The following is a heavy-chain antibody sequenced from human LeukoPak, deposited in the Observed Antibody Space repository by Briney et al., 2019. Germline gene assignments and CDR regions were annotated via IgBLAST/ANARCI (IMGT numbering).Heavy chain of an antibody. CDR2: ITSSSLYI. V-gene: IGHV3-21*01. Sequence: GGSLRLSCAASGFTLSSCTMNWVRQAPGKGLEWVSSITSSSLYIYYADSVKGRFTISRDNAKNSLYLQMNSLRAEDTAVYYCASEHSGNYNRPFDYWGQGTLVTVSS. CDR1: GFTLSSCT. D-gene: IGHD1-26*01. CDR3: ASEHSGNYNRPFDY. J-gene: IGHJ4*02.